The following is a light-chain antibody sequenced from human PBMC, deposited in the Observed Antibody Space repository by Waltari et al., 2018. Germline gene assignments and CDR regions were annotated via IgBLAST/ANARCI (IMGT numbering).Light chain of an antibody. CDR1: SSNIGGNS. CDR3: AAWDERLRGGI. J-gene: IGLJ2*01. CDR2: YNT. V-gene: IGLV1-47*02. Sequence: QSVLTKPPSASEAGRKSVTISCSGSSSNIGGNSVSWYQQVPETAPKLLIYYNTRRASGVSDRFSGSKSGTSASLVISGLQTEDEADYYCAAWDERLRGGIFGGGTRLTVL.